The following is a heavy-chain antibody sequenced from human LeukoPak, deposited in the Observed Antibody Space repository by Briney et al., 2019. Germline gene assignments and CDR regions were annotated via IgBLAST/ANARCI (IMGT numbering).Heavy chain of an antibody. CDR2: ISGSGGST. Sequence: PGGSLRLSCAASGFTFSSYAMSWVRQVPGKGLEWVSAISGSGGSTYYADFVKGRFTISRDNSKNTLYLQMNSLRAEDTAVYYCAKDKRQGGSGSYYGQIDYWGQGTLVTVSS. CDR3: AKDKRQGGSGSYYGQIDY. D-gene: IGHD3-10*01. CDR1: GFTFSSYA. V-gene: IGHV3-23*01. J-gene: IGHJ4*02.